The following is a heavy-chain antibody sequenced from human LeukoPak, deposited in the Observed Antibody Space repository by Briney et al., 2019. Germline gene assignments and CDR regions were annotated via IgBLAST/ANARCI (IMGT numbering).Heavy chain of an antibody. D-gene: IGHD1-26*01. CDR3: ARWRELFFDAFDI. J-gene: IGHJ3*02. Sequence: INPNSGGTNYAQKFQGRVTMTRDTSISTAYMELSRLRSDDTAVYYCARWRELFFDAFDIWGQGTMVTVSS. CDR2: INPNSGGT. V-gene: IGHV1-2*02.